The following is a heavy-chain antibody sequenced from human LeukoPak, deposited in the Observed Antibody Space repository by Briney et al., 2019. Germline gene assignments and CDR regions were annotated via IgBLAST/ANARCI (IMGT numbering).Heavy chain of an antibody. J-gene: IGHJ4*02. CDR1: GYIFTSYW. D-gene: IGHD4-17*01. V-gene: IGHV5-51*01. CDR2: IYPGDSDT. Sequence: GESLKISCKGSGYIFTSYWIGWVRQMPGKGLEWMGIIYPGDSDTRYSPSFQGQVTISADKSISTAYLQWSSLKASDTAMYYCARQPRSLYGDYLYYFDYWGQGTLVTVSS. CDR3: ARQPRSLYGDYLYYFDY.